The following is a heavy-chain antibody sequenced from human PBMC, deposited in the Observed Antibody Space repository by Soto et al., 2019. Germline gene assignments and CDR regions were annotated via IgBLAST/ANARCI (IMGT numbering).Heavy chain of an antibody. CDR2: VYRDGSA. J-gene: IGHJ4*02. CDR1: GVSISSGNW. CDR3: ARLIYDSRLNYLYFDS. V-gene: IGHV4-4*02. D-gene: IGHD3-22*01. Sequence: SETLSLTCDVSGVSISSGNWWSWVRQPPGKELEWIGEVYRDGSANYHPSLERRVTISVDTSKNQFSLRLSSVTAADTVIYYCARLIYDSRLNYLYFDSWGQGMLVTVSS.